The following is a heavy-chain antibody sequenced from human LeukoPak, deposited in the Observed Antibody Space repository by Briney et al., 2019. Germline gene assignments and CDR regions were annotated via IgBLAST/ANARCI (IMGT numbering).Heavy chain of an antibody. D-gene: IGHD4-17*01. CDR2: IYSGGST. V-gene: IGHV3-53*01. Sequence: GGSLRLSCAASGFTVSSNYMSWVRQAPGKGLEWVSSIYSGGSTYYADSVKGRFTISRDNSKNTVDLQMNSLRAEDTAVYYCARVRLDMSERYLDAFENWGQGTMVAVSS. J-gene: IGHJ3*02. CDR3: ARVRLDMSERYLDAFEN. CDR1: GFTVSSNY.